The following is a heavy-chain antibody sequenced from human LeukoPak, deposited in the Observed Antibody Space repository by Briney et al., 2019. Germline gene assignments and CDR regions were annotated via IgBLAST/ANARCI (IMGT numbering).Heavy chain of an antibody. D-gene: IGHD7-27*01. Sequence: GGSLRLSCAASGFTFSNSWMRWVRQAPGKGLEWVANINTDGSSKYYVDCVRGRVTISRENAKDSLYLQMNSLRPEHTAVYYCGRDPAWGAIDYWGQGPLVTVSS. CDR2: INTDGSSK. V-gene: IGHV3-7*01. J-gene: IGHJ4*02. CDR1: GFTFSNSW. CDR3: GRDPAWGAIDY.